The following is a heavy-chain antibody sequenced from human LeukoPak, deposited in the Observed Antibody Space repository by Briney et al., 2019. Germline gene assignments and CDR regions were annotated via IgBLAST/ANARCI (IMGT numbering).Heavy chain of an antibody. D-gene: IGHD3-10*01. J-gene: IGHJ4*02. CDR2: INWNGGST. CDR1: GFTFDDYG. V-gene: IGHV3-20*04. CDR3: ARARELLWFGELSYYFDY. Sequence: RPGGFLRLSCAASGFTFDDYGMSWVRQAPGKGLEWVSGINWNGGSTGYADSVKGRFTISRDNAKNSLYLQMNSLRAEDTALYYCARARELLWFGELSYYFDYWGQGTLVTVSS.